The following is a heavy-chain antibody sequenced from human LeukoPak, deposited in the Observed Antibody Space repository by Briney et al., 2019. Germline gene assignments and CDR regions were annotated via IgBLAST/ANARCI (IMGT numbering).Heavy chain of an antibody. V-gene: IGHV4-59*01. J-gene: IGHJ4*02. Sequence: SETLSLTCAASGGSISSYYWSWIRQPPGKGLEWVAYIDYSGSINYNPSPMRRLTISVDTSKNKFSLQLSTVTAADTAVYYCARVYSSSAHAPFDYWGQGTLVTVSS. D-gene: IGHD6-6*01. CDR1: GGSISSYY. CDR3: ARVYSSSAHAPFDY. CDR2: IDYSGSI.